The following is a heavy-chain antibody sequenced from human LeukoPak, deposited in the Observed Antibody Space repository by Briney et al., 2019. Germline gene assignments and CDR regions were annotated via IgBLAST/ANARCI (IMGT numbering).Heavy chain of an antibody. J-gene: IGHJ4*02. CDR2: IYYSGST. CDR3: ARVVGARFDY. D-gene: IGHD1-26*01. Sequence: PSETLSLTCTVSGGSISSYHWSWIRQPPGKGLEWIGYIYYSGSTNYNPSLKSRVTISVDTSKNQFSLKLSSVTAADTAVYYCARVVGARFDYWGQGTLVTVSS. CDR1: GGSISSYH. V-gene: IGHV4-59*01.